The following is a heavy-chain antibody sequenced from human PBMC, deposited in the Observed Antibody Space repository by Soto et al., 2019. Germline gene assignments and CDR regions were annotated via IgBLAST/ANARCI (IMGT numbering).Heavy chain of an antibody. D-gene: IGHD2-8*01. CDR1: GGSISSINW. Sequence: SETLSLTCGVSGGSISSINWWSWVRQSPGKGLEWIGEIYHDGSTNYNPSLKSRVNISVEKSKNQFSLKVTSVTAADTAVYYCARAPGVSSTHYFDPWGQGTLVIVSS. V-gene: IGHV4-4*02. CDR3: ARAPGVSSTHYFDP. CDR2: IYHDGST. J-gene: IGHJ5*02.